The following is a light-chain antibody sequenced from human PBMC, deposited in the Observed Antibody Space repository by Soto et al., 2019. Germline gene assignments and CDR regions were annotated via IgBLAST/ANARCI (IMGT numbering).Light chain of an antibody. CDR1: QSISSW. Sequence: IQMTQSPSTLSASVGDRVTITCRASQSISSWLAWYQQKPGKAPKLLSYKASSLESGVPSRFRGSGSGTEFTLTISSLKPDDFETYYCQQYNSYSRTFGQGTKVDIK. V-gene: IGKV1-5*03. J-gene: IGKJ1*01. CDR2: KAS. CDR3: QQYNSYSRT.